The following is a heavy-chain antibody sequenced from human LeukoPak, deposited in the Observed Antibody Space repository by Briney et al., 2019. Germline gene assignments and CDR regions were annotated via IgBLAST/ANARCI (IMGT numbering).Heavy chain of an antibody. CDR3: ASSEGDGTTAGRFDY. V-gene: IGHV3-30*03. CDR2: ISYDGSGK. J-gene: IGHJ4*02. Sequence: GGSLRLSCAASGFTFSSYSMHWVRQAPGKGLEWVTVISYDGSGKYYADSVKGRFTISRDNSKNTLYLQMHSLRGEDTAVYYCASSEGDGTTAGRFDYWGQGTLVTVSS. D-gene: IGHD1-1*01. CDR1: GFTFSSYS.